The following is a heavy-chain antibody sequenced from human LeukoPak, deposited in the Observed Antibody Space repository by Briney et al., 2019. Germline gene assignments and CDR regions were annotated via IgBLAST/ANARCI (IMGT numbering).Heavy chain of an antibody. CDR3: ARGRGPFGY. CDR1: GFTVSSNS. V-gene: IGHV3-21*01. Sequence: PGGSLRLSCTVSGFTVSSNSMSWVRQAPGKGLGWVSSISSSISYIYYADSVKGRFTISRDKAKNSLYLQMNSLRAADTAVYYCARGRGPFGYWGQGTLVTVSS. D-gene: IGHD6-25*01. CDR2: ISSSISYI. J-gene: IGHJ4*02.